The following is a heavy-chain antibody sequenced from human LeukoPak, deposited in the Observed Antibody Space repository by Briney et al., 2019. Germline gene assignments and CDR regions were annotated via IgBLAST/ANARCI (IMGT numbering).Heavy chain of an antibody. CDR1: GFTFTNAW. Sequence: PGRSLRLSCAASGFTFTNAWTTWVRQAPGKGLEWVGCIKSKADGGTPDYAAAVKGRFTTSRDDSKNTLFLQMNSLKTEDTAVYYCSTDAITPWGQGTLVTVSS. V-gene: IGHV3-15*01. D-gene: IGHD5-12*01. J-gene: IGHJ5*02. CDR3: STDAITP. CDR2: IKSKADGGTP.